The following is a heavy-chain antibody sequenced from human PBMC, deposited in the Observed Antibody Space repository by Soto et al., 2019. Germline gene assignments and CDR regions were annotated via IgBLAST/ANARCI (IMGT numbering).Heavy chain of an antibody. Sequence: ASVKVSCKASGYTFTENQIHWLRRAPGQRLEWMGRIDPKSGDTTFAQTYQGRVTMTRDTSSNTVYMELTRLTSDDTAIYYCARGSEAWFDPWGQGTLVTVSS. J-gene: IGHJ5*02. V-gene: IGHV1-2*02. CDR2: IDPKSGDT. CDR1: GYTFTENQ. CDR3: ARGSEAWFDP.